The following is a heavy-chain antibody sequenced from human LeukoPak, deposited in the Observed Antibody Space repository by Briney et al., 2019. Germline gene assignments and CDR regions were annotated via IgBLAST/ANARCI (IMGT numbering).Heavy chain of an antibody. D-gene: IGHD3-22*01. CDR2: IISKTEDGTT. Sequence: KPGGSLRLSCAASRFTFSHAWMSWVRQAPGKGLEWVGRIISKTEDGTTDYAAPVKGRFTISRDDSKNTMYLQMNSLKTEDTAVYHCITGIRSGYYAYWGQGTLVTVSS. CDR3: ITGIRSGYYAY. J-gene: IGHJ4*02. V-gene: IGHV3-15*01. CDR1: RFTFSHAW.